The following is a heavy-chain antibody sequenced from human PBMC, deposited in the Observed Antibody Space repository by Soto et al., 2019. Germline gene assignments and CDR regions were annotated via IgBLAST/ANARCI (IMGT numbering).Heavy chain of an antibody. Sequence: QVQLVESGGGVVQPGRSLRLSCAASGFIFSTYGMHWVRQAPGKGLEWVAVISYDGSNKYYTDSVKGRFTISRDNSKNTLYLQMSSLRAADTAVYYCGEGSDYIDYWGQGTLVTVSS. CDR1: GFIFSTYG. J-gene: IGHJ4*02. CDR3: GEGSDYIDY. CDR2: ISYDGSNK. V-gene: IGHV3-30*03.